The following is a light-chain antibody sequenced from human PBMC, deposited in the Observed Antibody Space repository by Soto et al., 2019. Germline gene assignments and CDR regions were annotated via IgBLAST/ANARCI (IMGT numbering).Light chain of an antibody. CDR2: LGS. CDR3: MQALQTSWT. Sequence: DIVMTQSPLSLPVTPGEPASISCRSSQSLLHSNGYNYLDWYLQKPGQSRQLLIYLGSNRASGVPDRFSGSGSGTDFTLKISRVEAEDVGVYYCMQALQTSWTFGQWTKVEIK. J-gene: IGKJ1*01. V-gene: IGKV2-28*01. CDR1: QSLLHSNGYNY.